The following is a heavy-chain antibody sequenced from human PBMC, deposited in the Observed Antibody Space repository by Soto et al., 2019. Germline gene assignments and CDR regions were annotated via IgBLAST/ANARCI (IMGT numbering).Heavy chain of an antibody. CDR3: AKGSGGNYYDSSGYYYGMDV. CDR2: ISGSGGST. Sequence: LTCAASGFTFSSYAMSWVRQAPGKGLEWVSAISGSGGSTYYADSVKGRFTNSRDNSKNTLYLQMNSLRAEDTAVYYCAKGSGGNYYDSSGYYYGMDVWGQGTTVTVSS. J-gene: IGHJ6*02. D-gene: IGHD3-22*01. CDR1: GFTFSSYA. V-gene: IGHV3-23*01.